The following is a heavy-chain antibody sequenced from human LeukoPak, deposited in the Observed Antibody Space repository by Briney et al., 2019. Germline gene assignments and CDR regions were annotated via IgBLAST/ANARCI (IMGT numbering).Heavy chain of an antibody. CDR2: IYYSGST. D-gene: IGHD1-14*01. CDR1: GGSISSSSYY. CDR3: ARPQTRYGWFDP. V-gene: IGHV4-39*07. J-gene: IGHJ5*02. Sequence: SETLSLTCTVSGGSISSSSYYWGWIRQPPGKGLEWIGSIYYSGSTYYNPSLKSRVTISVDTSKNQFSLKLSSVTAADTAVYYCARPQTRYGWFDPWGQGTLVTVSS.